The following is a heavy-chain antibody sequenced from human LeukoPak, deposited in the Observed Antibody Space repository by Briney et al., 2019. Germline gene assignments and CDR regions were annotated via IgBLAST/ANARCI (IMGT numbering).Heavy chain of an antibody. D-gene: IGHD3-10*01. CDR3: ASGGPGSGPLDY. V-gene: IGHV4-61*05. CDR1: GGSISSSSYY. J-gene: IGHJ4*02. Sequence: PSETLSLTCTVSGGSISSSSYYWGWIRQPPGKGLEWIGYIYDSGSTNYNPSLMSRVTISVDTSKNQFSLKLSSVTAADTAVYYCASGGPGSGPLDYWGQGTLVTVSS. CDR2: IYDSGST.